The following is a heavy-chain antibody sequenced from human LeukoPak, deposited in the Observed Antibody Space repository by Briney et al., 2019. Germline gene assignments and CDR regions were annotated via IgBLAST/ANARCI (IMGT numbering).Heavy chain of an antibody. D-gene: IGHD3-10*01. J-gene: IGHJ6*03. Sequence: SETLSLTCAVYGGSFSGYYWSWIRQPPGKGLEWIGEINHSGSTNYNPSLKSRVTISVDTSKNQFSLKLSSVTAADTAVYYCAKDIPMVRGLHYMDVWGKGTTVTVSS. CDR1: GGSFSGYY. CDR2: INHSGST. CDR3: AKDIPMVRGLHYMDV. V-gene: IGHV4-34*01.